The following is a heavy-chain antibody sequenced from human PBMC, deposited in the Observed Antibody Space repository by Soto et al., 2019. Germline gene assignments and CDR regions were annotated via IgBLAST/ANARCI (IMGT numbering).Heavy chain of an antibody. CDR1: GFDFSTFG. D-gene: IGHD3-16*01. Sequence: GGSLRLSCAASGFDFSTFGMNWVRQAPGKGLEWVSFLSPSYPYTSYADSVKGRFTTSGDSAKKSLYLQMNSLRVDDTAVYYCVKDLVPGGADVWGQGTTVTVSS. J-gene: IGHJ6*02. V-gene: IGHV3-21*04. CDR2: LSPSYPYT. CDR3: VKDLVPGGADV.